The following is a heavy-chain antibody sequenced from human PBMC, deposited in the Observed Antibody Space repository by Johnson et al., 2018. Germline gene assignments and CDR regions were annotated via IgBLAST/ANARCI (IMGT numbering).Heavy chain of an antibody. CDR2: VSYDGSNK. V-gene: IGHV3-30*03. CDR1: GFPFKNYG. J-gene: IGHJ3*02. CDR3: ARVRGYRDAFDI. Sequence: QVQLVQSGGGVVQPGRSLRLSCAASGFPFKNYGMHWVRQPPGKGLEWVAIVSYDGSNKYYADSMKDRFTISRDNTKNTLYLQMNNLKHEDTAVYYCARVRGYRDAFDIWGQGTMVTVSS. D-gene: IGHD5-12*01.